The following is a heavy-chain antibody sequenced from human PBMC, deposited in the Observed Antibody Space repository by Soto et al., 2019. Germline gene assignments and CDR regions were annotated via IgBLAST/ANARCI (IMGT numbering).Heavy chain of an antibody. V-gene: IGHV4-39*01. Sequence: LSLTCSVSGCSISSSSYYWGWIRQPPGKGLEWIGSIYYSGSTYYKPSLKSRVTISVDTSKNQFSLKLSSVTAADTAVYYCARGYWSGGSCYRCWGKGYKVTVSA. J-gene: IGHJ4*02. CDR3: ARGYWSGGSCYRC. CDR2: IYYSGST. D-gene: IGHD2-15*01. CDR1: GCSISSSSYY.